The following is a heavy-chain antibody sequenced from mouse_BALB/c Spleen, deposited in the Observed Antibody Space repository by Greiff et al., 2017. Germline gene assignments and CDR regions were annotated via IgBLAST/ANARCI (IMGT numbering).Heavy chain of an antibody. J-gene: IGHJ4*01. Sequence: EVMLVESGGGLVQPGGSLRLSCAASGFTFSSYAMSWVRQTPEKRLEWVASISSGGSTYYPDSVKGRFTISRDNARNILYLQMSSLRSEDTAMYYCAREGLLRLRAMDYWGQGTSVTVSS. CDR3: AREGLLRLRAMDY. CDR1: GFTFSSYA. CDR2: ISSGGST. D-gene: IGHD1-2*01. V-gene: IGHV5-6-5*01.